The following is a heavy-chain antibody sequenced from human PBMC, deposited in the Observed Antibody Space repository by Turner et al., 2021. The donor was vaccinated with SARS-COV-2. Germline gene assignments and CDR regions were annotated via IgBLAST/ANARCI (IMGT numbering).Heavy chain of an antibody. CDR3: AKTQRRNWYFDL. CDR1: GFTFGYYA. V-gene: IGHV3-23*01. CDR2: ITDSASRT. J-gene: IGHJ2*01. Sequence: EVQLLESGGGLVQPGGSLRLSCAASGFTFGYYAMSWVRQAPGKGRGWVSTITDSASRTYYADSVKGRFTISRDNSKNTLYQQMNSLRVEDTAVYYCAKTQRRNWYFDLWGRGTLVTVSS.